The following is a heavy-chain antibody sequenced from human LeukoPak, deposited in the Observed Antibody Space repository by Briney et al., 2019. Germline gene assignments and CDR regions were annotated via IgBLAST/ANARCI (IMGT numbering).Heavy chain of an antibody. V-gene: IGHV3-30-3*01. J-gene: IGHJ4*02. Sequence: GGSLRLSCAASGFTFSSYAMHWVRQAPGKGLEWVAVISYDGSNKYYADSVKGRFTISRDNSKNTLYLQMNSLTTEDTAVYYCTTDAVVVVAASDYWGQGTLATVSS. D-gene: IGHD2-15*01. CDR1: GFTFSSYA. CDR2: ISYDGSNK. CDR3: TTDAVVVVAASDY.